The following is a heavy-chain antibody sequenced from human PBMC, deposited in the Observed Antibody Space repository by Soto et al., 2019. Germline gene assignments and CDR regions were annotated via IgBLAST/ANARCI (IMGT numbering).Heavy chain of an antibody. CDR2: ISSSGSTI. CDR3: ARDALMITFGGVIDYYYGMDV. D-gene: IGHD3-16*01. V-gene: IGHV3-48*03. J-gene: IGHJ6*02. CDR1: GFTFSSYE. Sequence: EVQLVESGGGLVQPGGSLRLSCAASGFTFSSYEMNWVRQAPGKGLEWVSYISSSGSTIYYADSVKGRFTISRDNAKNSLYLQMNSLRAEDTAVYYCARDALMITFGGVIDYYYGMDVWGQGTTVTVSS.